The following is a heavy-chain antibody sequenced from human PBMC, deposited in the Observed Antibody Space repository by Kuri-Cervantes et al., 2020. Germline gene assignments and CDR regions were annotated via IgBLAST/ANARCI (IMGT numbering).Heavy chain of an antibody. Sequence: GGSLRLSCAASGFTFSSYSMNWVRQAPGKGLEWVSYISSSSSTIYYADSVKGRFTISRDNAKNSLYLQMNSLRDEDTAVYYCARSKSSSWYDHYYYYYYGMDVWGQGTTVTVSS. J-gene: IGHJ6*02. V-gene: IGHV3-48*02. CDR3: ARSKSSSWYDHYYYYYYGMDV. D-gene: IGHD6-13*01. CDR2: ISSSSSTI. CDR1: GFTFSSYS.